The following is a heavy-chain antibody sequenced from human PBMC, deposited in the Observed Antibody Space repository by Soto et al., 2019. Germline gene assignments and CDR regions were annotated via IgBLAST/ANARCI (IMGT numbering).Heavy chain of an antibody. CDR3: ARDRDIVVVKAHVPMAFDP. Sequence: GGSLRLSCAASGFTFNSYAMHWVRQAPGKGLEWVAVISYDGSNKYYADSVKGRFTISRDNSKNTLYLQMNSLRAEDTAVYYCARDRDIVVVKAHVPMAFDPWGQGTLVTVSS. V-gene: IGHV3-30-3*01. D-gene: IGHD2-2*01. CDR2: ISYDGSNK. J-gene: IGHJ5*02. CDR1: GFTFNSYA.